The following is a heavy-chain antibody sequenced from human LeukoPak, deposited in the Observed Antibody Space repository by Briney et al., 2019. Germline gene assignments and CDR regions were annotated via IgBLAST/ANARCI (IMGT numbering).Heavy chain of an antibody. J-gene: IGHJ4*02. CDR1: GGSISDSTYY. Sequence: SETLSLTCTVSGGSISDSTYYWSWIRQPPGKGLEWIGYIYYSGSTNYNPSLKSRVTISVDTSKNQFSLKLSSVTAADTAVYYCARGNYDYVWGSYRSDTRGGYYFDYWGQGTLVTVSS. V-gene: IGHV4-61*05. D-gene: IGHD3-16*02. CDR2: IYYSGST. CDR3: ARGNYDYVWGSYRSDTRGGYYFDY.